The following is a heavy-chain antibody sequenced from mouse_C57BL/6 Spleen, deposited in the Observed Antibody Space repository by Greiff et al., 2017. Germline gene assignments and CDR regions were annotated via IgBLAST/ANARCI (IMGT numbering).Heavy chain of an antibody. Sequence: EVQLQESGGGLVKPGGSLKLSCAASGFTFSSYAMSWVRQTPEKRLEWVATISDGGSYTYYPDNVKGRFTISRDNAKNNLYLQMSHLKSEDTAMYYCAREMGEYYAMDYWGQGTSVTVSS. CDR2: ISDGGSYT. V-gene: IGHV5-4*01. J-gene: IGHJ4*01. CDR3: AREMGEYYAMDY. D-gene: IGHD2-3*01. CDR1: GFTFSSYA.